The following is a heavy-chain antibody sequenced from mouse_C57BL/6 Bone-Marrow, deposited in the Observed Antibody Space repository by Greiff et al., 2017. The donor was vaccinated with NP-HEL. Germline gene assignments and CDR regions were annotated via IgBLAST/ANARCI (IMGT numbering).Heavy chain of an antibody. J-gene: IGHJ3*01. CDR2: ISYDGSN. CDR3: ARGRQLRLRWFAY. D-gene: IGHD3-2*02. CDR1: GYSITSGYY. V-gene: IGHV3-6*01. Sequence: EVQRVESGPGLVKPSQSLSLTCSVTGYSITSGYYWNWIRQFPGNKLEWMGYISYDGSNNYNPSLKNRISITRDTSKNQFFLKLNSVTTEDTATYYCARGRQLRLRWFAYWGQGTLVTVSA.